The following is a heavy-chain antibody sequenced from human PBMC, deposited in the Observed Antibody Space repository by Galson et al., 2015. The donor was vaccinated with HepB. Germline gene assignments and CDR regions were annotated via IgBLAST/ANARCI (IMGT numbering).Heavy chain of an antibody. J-gene: IGHJ4*02. D-gene: IGHD2-2*01. CDR3: ARAVVGGGYFDY. CDR2: IYYSGST. V-gene: IGHV4-31*03. Sequence: TLSLTCTVSGGSISSGGYYWSWIRQHPGKGLEWIGYIYYSGSTYYNPSLKSRVTISVDTTKNQFSLKLSSVTAADTAVYYCARAVVGGGYFDYWGQGTLVTVSS. CDR1: GGSISSGGYY.